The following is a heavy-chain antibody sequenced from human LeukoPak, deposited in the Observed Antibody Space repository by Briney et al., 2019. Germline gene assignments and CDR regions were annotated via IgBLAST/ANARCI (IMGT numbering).Heavy chain of an antibody. Sequence: GGSLRLSCAASGFTFSSYAMSWVRQAPGKGLEWVSAISGSGGSTYYADSVKGRFTISRDNSKNTLYLQMNSLRAEDTAVYYCAKDFSYYGSGSTGYWGQGTLVTVPS. CDR1: GFTFSSYA. CDR3: AKDFSYYGSGSTGY. V-gene: IGHV3-23*01. CDR2: ISGSGGST. J-gene: IGHJ4*02. D-gene: IGHD3-10*01.